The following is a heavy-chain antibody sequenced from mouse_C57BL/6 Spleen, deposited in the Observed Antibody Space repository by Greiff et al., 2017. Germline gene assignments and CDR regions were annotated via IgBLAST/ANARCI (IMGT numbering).Heavy chain of an antibody. V-gene: IGHV1-76*01. Sequence: QVQLQQSGAELVRPGASVKLSCKASGYTFTDYYINWVKQRPGQGLEWIARIYPGSGNTYYNEKFKGKATLTAEKSSSTAYMQLSSLTSDDSAVYFCARRALITTVVATDYFDYWGQGTTLTVSS. CDR1: GYTFTDYY. J-gene: IGHJ2*01. CDR2: IYPGSGNT. D-gene: IGHD1-1*01. CDR3: ARRALITTVVATDYFDY.